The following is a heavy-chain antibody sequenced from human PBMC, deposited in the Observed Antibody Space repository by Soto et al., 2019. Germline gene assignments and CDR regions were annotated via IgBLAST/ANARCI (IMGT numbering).Heavy chain of an antibody. J-gene: IGHJ6*02. Sequence: ASVKVSCKASGYIFTNYDINWVRQATGQGLEWMGWMNPNSGNTGYAQKFQGRVTMTRNTSISTAYMELSSLRSEDTAVYYCARVNYDFLTGYLYYYYYGMDVWGQGTTVTVSS. CDR2: MNPNSGNT. D-gene: IGHD3-9*01. CDR1: GYIFTNYD. CDR3: ARVNYDFLTGYLYYYYYGMDV. V-gene: IGHV1-8*01.